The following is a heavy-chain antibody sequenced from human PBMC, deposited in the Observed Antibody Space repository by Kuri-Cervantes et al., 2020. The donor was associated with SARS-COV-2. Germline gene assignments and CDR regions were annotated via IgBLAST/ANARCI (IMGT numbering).Heavy chain of an antibody. V-gene: IGHV3-7*01. CDR2: IKQDGSEK. J-gene: IGHJ5*02. CDR3: ARETIVVVPAAPTENWFDP. D-gene: IGHD2-2*01. Sequence: GESLKISCASSGFTFSSYAMHWVRQAPGKGLEWVANIKQDGSEKYYVDSVKGRFTISRDNAKNSLYLQMNSLRAEDTAVYYCARETIVVVPAAPTENWFDPWGQGTLVTVSS. CDR1: GFTFSSYA.